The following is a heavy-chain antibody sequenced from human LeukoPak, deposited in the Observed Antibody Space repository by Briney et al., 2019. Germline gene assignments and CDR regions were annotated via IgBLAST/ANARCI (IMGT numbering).Heavy chain of an antibody. V-gene: IGHV3-23*01. CDR3: AKYGESTVTRWDFDY. Sequence: GGSLRLSCAASGFTFSSYAMSRVRQAPGKGLEWVSAISGSGGSTYYADSVKGRFTISRDNSKNTLYLQMNSLRAEDTAVYYCAKYGESTVTRWDFDYWGQGTLVTVSS. D-gene: IGHD4-17*01. J-gene: IGHJ4*02. CDR2: ISGSGGST. CDR1: GFTFSSYA.